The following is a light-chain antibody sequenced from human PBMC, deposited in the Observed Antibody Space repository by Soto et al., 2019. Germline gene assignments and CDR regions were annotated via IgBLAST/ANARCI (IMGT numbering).Light chain of an antibody. CDR3: CSYAGSDIFVV. V-gene: IGLV2-23*02. J-gene: IGLJ2*01. CDR2: EDS. Sequence: QSALTQPASVSGSPGQSITISCTGSSSDVGKYNLVSWYQWHPGKAPKLMIYEDSQRPSGVSNRFSGSKSGNTASLTISGFQAEDEADYYCCSYAGSDIFVVFGGGTKVTVL. CDR1: SSDVGKYNL.